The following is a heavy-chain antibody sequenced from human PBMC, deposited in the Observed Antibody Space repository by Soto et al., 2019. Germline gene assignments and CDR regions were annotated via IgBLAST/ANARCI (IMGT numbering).Heavy chain of an antibody. V-gene: IGHV3-23*01. D-gene: IGHD3-10*01. CDR3: ARGSKDSYPGSRIFDF. CDR2: ISGSGGST. CDR1: GFTFSNYA. Sequence: EVQLLDSGGGLVQPGGSLRLSCAASGFTFSNYAMSWVRQAPGKGLQWVSSISGSGGSTYYADSVKGRFTISRDDSKDTLYLQMNSLRPQDTAIYYCARGSKDSYPGSRIFDFWGRGTLVTVSS. J-gene: IGHJ4*02.